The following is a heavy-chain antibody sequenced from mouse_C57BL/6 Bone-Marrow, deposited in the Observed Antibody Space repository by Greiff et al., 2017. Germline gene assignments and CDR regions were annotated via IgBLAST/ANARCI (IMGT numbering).Heavy chain of an antibody. Sequence: QVQLKESGAELVKPGASVKMSCKASGYTFTTYPIEWMKQNHGKSLEWIGNFHPYNDDTKYNEQFKGKATLTVDKSSSTVYVDLSRLTSDESAVYYGARGVKYGGYYFDYWGQGTTLTVSS. J-gene: IGHJ2*01. CDR3: ARGVKYGGYYFDY. CDR1: GYTFTTYP. CDR2: FHPYNDDT. D-gene: IGHD5-1-1*01. V-gene: IGHV1-47*01.